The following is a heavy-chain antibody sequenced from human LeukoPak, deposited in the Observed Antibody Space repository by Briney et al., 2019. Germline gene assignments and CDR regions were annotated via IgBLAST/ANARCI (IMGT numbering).Heavy chain of an antibody. V-gene: IGHV3-53*01. D-gene: IGHD6-13*01. Sequence: VGSLRLSCAASGFTVSSNYMSWVRQAPGKGLEWVSVIYSGGSTYYADSVKGRFTISRDNSKNTLYLQMNSLRAEDTAVYYCARSPKGYSSSWYDYWGQGTLVTVSS. CDR1: GFTVSSNY. J-gene: IGHJ4*02. CDR2: IYSGGST. CDR3: ARSPKGYSSSWYDY.